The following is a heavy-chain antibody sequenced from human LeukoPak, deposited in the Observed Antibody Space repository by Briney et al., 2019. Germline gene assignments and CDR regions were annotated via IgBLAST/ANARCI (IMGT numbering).Heavy chain of an antibody. CDR3: ARVRYGNYFDY. V-gene: IGHV3-7*04. D-gene: IGHD3-16*02. Sequence: GGSLRLSCAASGFSFTDSWMSWVRQPPGKGLEWVVNIKPDGTEKYYVDSLKSRSTVSRENAKNSLYLQMSSLRAEDTAVYYCARVRYGNYFDYWGQGTLVTVSS. J-gene: IGHJ4*02. CDR2: IKPDGTEK. CDR1: GFSFTDSW.